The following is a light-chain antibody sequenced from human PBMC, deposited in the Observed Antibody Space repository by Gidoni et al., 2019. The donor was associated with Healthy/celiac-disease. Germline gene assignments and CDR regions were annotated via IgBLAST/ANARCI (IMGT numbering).Light chain of an antibody. V-gene: IGKV1-9*01. CDR1: QGISSY. CDR3: QQLNSYLIT. CDR2: AAS. J-gene: IGKJ3*01. Sequence: DIQLTQSPSFLSASVGDRVTITCRASQGISSYLAWYQQKPGKAPKLLIYAASTLQSGVPSRFSGSGSGTEFTLTSSSLQPEDFATYYCQQLNSYLITFXPXTKVDIK.